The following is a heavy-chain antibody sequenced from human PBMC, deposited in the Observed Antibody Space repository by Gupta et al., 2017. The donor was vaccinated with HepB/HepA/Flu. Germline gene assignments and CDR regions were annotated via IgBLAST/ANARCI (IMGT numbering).Heavy chain of an antibody. CDR3: AMVVVVTVQGGFDP. CDR2: IYYSGST. Sequence: QLQLQESGPGLVKHSETLSLTCTVSGGSTSSSSYYWGWIRQPPGKGLEWFGSIYYSGSTYYNPSLKSRVTISVDTSKNQFSLKLSSVTAADTAVYYCAMVVVVTVQGGFDPWGQGTLVTVSS. CDR1: GGSTSSSSYY. V-gene: IGHV4-39*01. J-gene: IGHJ5*02. D-gene: IGHD2-21*02.